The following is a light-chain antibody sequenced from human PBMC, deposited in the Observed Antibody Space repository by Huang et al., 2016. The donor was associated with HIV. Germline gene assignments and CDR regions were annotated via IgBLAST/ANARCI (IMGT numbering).Light chain of an antibody. CDR3: QQYNRWPPLT. J-gene: IGKJ4*01. CDR1: QTVIRN. Sequence: VMTQSPATLSGSPGERVTLSCRASQTVIRNLAWYQQRPGQPPRLLVYGASVRAAGVPDRFSGSGSGTDFTLTITSLQSEDFAIYYCQQYNRWPPLTFGGGTKVETK. V-gene: IGKV3-15*01. CDR2: GAS.